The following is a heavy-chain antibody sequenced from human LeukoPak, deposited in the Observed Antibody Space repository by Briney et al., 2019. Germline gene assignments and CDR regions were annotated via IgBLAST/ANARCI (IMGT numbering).Heavy chain of an antibody. CDR3: ARDPCSSTSCSGY. J-gene: IGHJ4*02. D-gene: IGHD2-2*01. CDR1: GGTFSSYT. CDR2: IIPILGIA. V-gene: IGHV1-69*04. Sequence: SVKVSCKASGGTFSSYTISWVRQAPGQGLEWMGRIIPILGIANYAQKFQGRVTITADKSTSTAYMERSGLRSEDTAVYYCARDPCSSTSCSGYWGQGTLVTVSS.